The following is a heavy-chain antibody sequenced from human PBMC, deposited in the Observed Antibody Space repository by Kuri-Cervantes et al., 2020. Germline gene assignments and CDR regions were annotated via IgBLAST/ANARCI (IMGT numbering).Heavy chain of an antibody. CDR2: ISYDGNNK. D-gene: IGHD3-3*01. CDR1: GFTFSSYW. CDR3: ALGGRFLEWLFDY. J-gene: IGHJ4*02. V-gene: IGHV3-30-3*01. Sequence: LSLTCAASGFTFSSYWMHWVRQAPGKGLEWVAVISYDGNNKDYADSVKGRFTISRDNSKNTLYLQMNSLRAEDTAVYYCALGGRFLEWLFDYWGQGTLVTVSS.